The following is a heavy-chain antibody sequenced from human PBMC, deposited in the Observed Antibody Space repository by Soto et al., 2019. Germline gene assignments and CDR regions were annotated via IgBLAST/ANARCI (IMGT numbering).Heavy chain of an antibody. CDR1: AGPFSSYA. CDR3: ARDGDYAVLYVDY. V-gene: IGHV1-69*06. D-gene: IGHD4-17*01. J-gene: IGHJ4*02. CDR2: IIPIFGTA. Sequence: SVKVACKASAGPFSSYAIRWVRQAPGQGLEWMGGIIPIFGTANYEKKFQGRVTITADKSTSTAYMELRSRRSEDTAVYYGARDGDYAVLYVDYWGQGTMVTVS.